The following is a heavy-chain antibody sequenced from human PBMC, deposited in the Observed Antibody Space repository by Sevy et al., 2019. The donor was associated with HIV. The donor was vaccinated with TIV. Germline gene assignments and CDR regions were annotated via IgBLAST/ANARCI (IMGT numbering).Heavy chain of an antibody. Sequence: SETLSLTCTVSGGSMSGYYWSWIRQPPGKGLEWIGYFYYGRSTNYNPSLKSRVTISVDTSRNHSSLKLRSVTAADTAVYYCARASPEYYYGLDVWGHGTTVTVSS. J-gene: IGHJ6*02. CDR2: FYYGRST. CDR1: GGSMSGYY. CDR3: ARASPEYYYGLDV. V-gene: IGHV4-59*01.